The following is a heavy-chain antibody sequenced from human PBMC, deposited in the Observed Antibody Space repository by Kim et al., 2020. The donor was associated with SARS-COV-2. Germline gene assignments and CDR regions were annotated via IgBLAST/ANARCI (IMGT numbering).Heavy chain of an antibody. Sequence: ASVKVSCKASGYTFTSYYMHWVRQAPGQGLEWMGIINPSGGSTSYAQKFQGRVTMTRDTSTSTVYMELSSLRSEDTAVYYCARGVGEYYDSGYYGMDFWGQGTTVTVSS. CDR2: INPSGGST. CDR1: GYTFTSYY. CDR3: ARGVGEYYDSGYYGMDF. D-gene: IGHD3-22*01. V-gene: IGHV1-46*01. J-gene: IGHJ6*02.